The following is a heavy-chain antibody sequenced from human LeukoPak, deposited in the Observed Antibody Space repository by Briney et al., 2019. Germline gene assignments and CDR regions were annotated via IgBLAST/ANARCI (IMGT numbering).Heavy chain of an antibody. D-gene: IGHD3-16*01. Sequence: SVNVSCTASGGTFSSYAISWVRQAPGQGLEWMGRIIPIFGIANYAQKFQGRVTITADKSTSTAYMELSSLRSEDTAVYYCASLGCGKEWRESFGYWGQGTLVTFS. CDR1: GGTFSSYA. CDR3: ASLGCGKEWRESFGY. V-gene: IGHV1-69*04. CDR2: IIPIFGIA. J-gene: IGHJ4*02.